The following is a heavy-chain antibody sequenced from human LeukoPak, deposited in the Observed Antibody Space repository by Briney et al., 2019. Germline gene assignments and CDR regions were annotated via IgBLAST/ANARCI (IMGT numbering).Heavy chain of an antibody. Sequence: GGSLRLSCAASGFTFSSYSMNWVRQAPGKGLEWVSSISSSSSYIYYADSVKGRFTISRDNAKNSLYLQMNSLRAEDTAVYYCARAGCSSSYDAFDIWGQGTMVTVSS. CDR3: ARAGCSSSYDAFDI. J-gene: IGHJ3*02. V-gene: IGHV3-21*01. D-gene: IGHD6-13*01. CDR2: ISSSSSYI. CDR1: GFTFSSYS.